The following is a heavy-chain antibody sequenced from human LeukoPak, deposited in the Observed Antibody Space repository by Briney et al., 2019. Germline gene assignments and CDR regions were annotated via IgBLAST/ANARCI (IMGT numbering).Heavy chain of an antibody. D-gene: IGHD2-21*02. CDR2: TYYSGST. CDR1: GGPVSSVTSY. V-gene: IGHV4-61*01. CDR3: ARTSVVTATPFDY. Sequence: PSETLSLTCTVSGGPVSSVTSYWSWIRQPPGKGLEWIGNTYYSGSTHYNPSLKGRVTISLDTSKNQFSLKLKSVTAADTAVYYCARTSVVTATPFDYWGQGTLVTVSS. J-gene: IGHJ4*02.